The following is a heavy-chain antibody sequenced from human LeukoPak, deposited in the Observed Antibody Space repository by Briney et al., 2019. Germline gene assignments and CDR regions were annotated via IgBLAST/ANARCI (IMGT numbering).Heavy chain of an antibody. CDR3: ARDVTMVRTYYYNGMDV. Sequence: PGGSLRLSCAASGFTLSVYSMNWVRQAPGKGLEWVSYITASSRTKYYADSVKGRFSISRDNAKNSLFLQLNSLRAEDTAIYYCARDVTMVRTYYYNGMDVWGQGTTVTVSS. CDR2: ITASSRTK. CDR1: GFTLSVYS. V-gene: IGHV3-48*01. J-gene: IGHJ6*02. D-gene: IGHD4/OR15-4a*01.